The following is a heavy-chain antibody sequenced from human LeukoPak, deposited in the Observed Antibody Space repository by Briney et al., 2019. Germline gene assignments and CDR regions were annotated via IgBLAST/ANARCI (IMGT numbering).Heavy chain of an antibody. V-gene: IGHV3-30-3*01. CDR1: GFTFSSYA. D-gene: IGHD3-3*01. CDR3: ARAESGYDLFDY. J-gene: IGHJ4*02. Sequence: GGSLRLSCAASGFTFSSYAMHWVRQAPGKGLEWVAVISYDGSNKYYADSVKGRFTISRDNSKNTLYLQMNSLRAEDTAVYYCARAESGYDLFDYWGQGTLVTVSS. CDR2: ISYDGSNK.